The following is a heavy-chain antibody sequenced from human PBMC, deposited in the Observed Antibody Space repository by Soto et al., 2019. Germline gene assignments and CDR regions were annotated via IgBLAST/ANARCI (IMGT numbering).Heavy chain of an antibody. CDR2: ILHTGGT. CDR1: GGSISGGGSS. D-gene: IGHD3-10*01. CDR3: ARLQFGEGFDY. V-gene: IGHV4-30-2*01. J-gene: IGHJ4*02. Sequence: PSETLSLTCAVSGGSISGGGSSWSWIRQPPGKGLEWIGYILHTGGTQYNPSIKSRVSMSVDKSKNQFSLHLTSVTAADTAVYYCARLQFGEGFDYWGQGALVTVSS.